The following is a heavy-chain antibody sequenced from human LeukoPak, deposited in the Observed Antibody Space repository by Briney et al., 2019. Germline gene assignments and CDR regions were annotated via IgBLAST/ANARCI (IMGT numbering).Heavy chain of an antibody. Sequence: GGSLRLSCAASGFTFSDYYMSWVRQTPGKGLEWVSSIGTSTSYIYYADSVKGRFTISRDNAKNSLYLQMNSLRAEDTAVYYCARGLEGHDAFDIWGQGTMVTVSS. CDR3: ARGLEGHDAFDI. CDR2: IGTSTSYI. CDR1: GFTFSDYY. J-gene: IGHJ3*02. V-gene: IGHV3-21*01.